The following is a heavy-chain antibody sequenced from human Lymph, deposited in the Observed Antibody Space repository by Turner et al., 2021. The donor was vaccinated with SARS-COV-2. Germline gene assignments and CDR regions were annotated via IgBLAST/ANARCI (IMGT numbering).Heavy chain of an antibody. Sequence: QVQLVESGGGVVQPGRSLRRSCAASRFTFSSYARHWVRQAPGKGLEWVAFISYDGSDKYYADSVKGRFTFSRDNSKNTLYLQMNSLRAEDTAVYYCARDRDSSGWVDYWGQGTLVTVSS. V-gene: IGHV3-30*04. CDR2: ISYDGSDK. J-gene: IGHJ4*02. CDR1: RFTFSSYA. CDR3: ARDRDSSGWVDY. D-gene: IGHD3-22*01.